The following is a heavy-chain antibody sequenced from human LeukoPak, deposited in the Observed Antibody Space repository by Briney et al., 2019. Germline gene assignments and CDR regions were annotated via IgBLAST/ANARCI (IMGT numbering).Heavy chain of an antibody. Sequence: GASVKVSCKASGYTFPRYYMHWLRQAPGQGLEWMGIINHSGGSTNYAQKFQGRVTRTSDPCTSTVYMELNSLRCEDTSVYYCARAAYWATSGYATKWGQGTLVTVSS. CDR1: GYTFPRYY. CDR2: INHSGGST. V-gene: IGHV1-46*01. CDR3: ARAAYWATSGYATK. D-gene: IGHD5-12*01. J-gene: IGHJ4*02.